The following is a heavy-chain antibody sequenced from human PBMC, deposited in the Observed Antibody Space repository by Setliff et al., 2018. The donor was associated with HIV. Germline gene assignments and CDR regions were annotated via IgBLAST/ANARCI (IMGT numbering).Heavy chain of an antibody. J-gene: IGHJ4*02. CDR1: GPSINIHY. D-gene: IGHD4-17*01. CDR3: AKGAGFCGDYTFDH. V-gene: IGHV4-59*11. Sequence: PSETLSLTCTVSGPSINIHYWSWIRQSPGKAFEWIGYIYSTGSTNYNPSLQSRVTISMVASRNQFSLKVTSVTAADTAVYYCAKGAGFCGDYTFDHWGQGRQVTVSS. CDR2: IYSTGST.